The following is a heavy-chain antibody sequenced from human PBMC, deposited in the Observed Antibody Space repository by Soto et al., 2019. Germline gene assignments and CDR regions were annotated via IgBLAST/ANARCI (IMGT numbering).Heavy chain of an antibody. J-gene: IGHJ4*02. D-gene: IGHD5-18*01. CDR1: GFTFSSYS. CDR2: IRNKGNNYAT. Sequence: PGGSLRLSCAASGFTFSSYSMNWVRQASGKGLEWVGRIRNKGNNYATAYTASVKGRFTISRDDSKNTVYLQMNSLKIDDTAVYYCTSRRDWTAVDPLDYWGLGTLVTVSS. CDR3: TSRRDWTAVDPLDY. V-gene: IGHV3-73*01.